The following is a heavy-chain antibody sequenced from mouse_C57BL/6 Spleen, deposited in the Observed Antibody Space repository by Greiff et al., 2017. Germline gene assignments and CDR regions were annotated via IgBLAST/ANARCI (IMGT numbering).Heavy chain of an antibody. CDR2: FYPGSGSI. Sequence: VQLKQSGAELVKPGASVKLSCKASGYTFTEYTIHWVKQRSGQGLEWIGWFYPGSGSIKYNEKFKDKATLTADKSSRTVYMELSRLTSEDSAVYFCARHGAYYSNYVAWFAYWGQGTLVTVSA. V-gene: IGHV1-62-2*01. CDR1: GYTFTEYT. CDR3: ARHGAYYSNYVAWFAY. D-gene: IGHD2-5*01. J-gene: IGHJ3*01.